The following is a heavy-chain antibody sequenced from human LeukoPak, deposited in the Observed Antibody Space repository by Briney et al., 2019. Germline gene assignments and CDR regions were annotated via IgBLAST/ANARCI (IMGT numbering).Heavy chain of an antibody. D-gene: IGHD3-22*01. CDR1: GFTFSSYG. J-gene: IGHJ4*02. CDR3: APYYYDSSGYWHYFDY. V-gene: IGHV3-30*03. Sequence: PGGSLRLSCAASGFTFSSYGMHWVRQAPGKGLEWVAVISYDGSNKYYADSVKGRFTISRDNSKNTLYLQMNSLRAEDTAVYYCAPYYYDSSGYWHYFDYWGQGTLVTVSS. CDR2: ISYDGSNK.